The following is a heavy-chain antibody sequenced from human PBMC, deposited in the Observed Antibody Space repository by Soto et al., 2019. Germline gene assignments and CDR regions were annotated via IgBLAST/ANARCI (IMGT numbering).Heavy chain of an antibody. D-gene: IGHD1-26*01. CDR1: GCSPRGYV. Sequence: PGGSLRLSCVASGCSPRGYVMHWVRQAPGKGLEWVSYISTGGSSIYYADSVKGRFTIARDNGKNSVYLQMSGLRAEDTATYYCARERGGLSGADVWGQGTTVTVSS. CDR2: ISTGGSSI. J-gene: IGHJ6*02. V-gene: IGHV3-48*03. CDR3: ARERGGLSGADV.